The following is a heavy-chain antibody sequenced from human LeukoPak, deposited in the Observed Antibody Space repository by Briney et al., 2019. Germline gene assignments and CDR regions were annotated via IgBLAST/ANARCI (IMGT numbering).Heavy chain of an antibody. J-gene: IGHJ4*02. CDR1: GGSFSGYY. V-gene: IGHV4-34*01. D-gene: IGHD5-18*01. Sequence: SETLSLTCAVYGGSFSGYYWSWIRQPPGKGLEWIGEINHSGSTNYNPSLKSRVTISVDTSKNQFSLKLSSVTAADTAVYYCARGQDTAMVQCYFDYWGQGTLVTVSS. CDR3: ARGQDTAMVQCYFDY. CDR2: INHSGST.